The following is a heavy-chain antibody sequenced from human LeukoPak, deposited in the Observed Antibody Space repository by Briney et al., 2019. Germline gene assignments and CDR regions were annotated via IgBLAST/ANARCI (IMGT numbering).Heavy chain of an antibody. Sequence: SETLSLTCTVSGGSISSYYWSWIRQPAGKGLEWIGRIYTSGSTNYNPSLKSRVTISVDTSKNQFSLKLSSVTAADTAVYYCARRARGYYYYYYMDVWGKGTTVTISS. CDR2: IYTSGST. J-gene: IGHJ6*03. CDR1: GGSISSYY. D-gene: IGHD5-12*01. V-gene: IGHV4-4*07. CDR3: ARRARGYYYYYYMDV.